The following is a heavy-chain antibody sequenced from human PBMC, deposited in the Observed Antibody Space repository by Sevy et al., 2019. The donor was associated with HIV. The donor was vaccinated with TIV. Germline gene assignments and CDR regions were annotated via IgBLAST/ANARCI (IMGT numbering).Heavy chain of an antibody. V-gene: IGHV1-69*13. CDR3: ARAGTSGRDGYNYVGY. Sequence: ASVKVSCKASGGTFSSCAISWVRQAPGQGLEWMGGIIPIFGTANYAQKFQGRVTITADESTSTAYMELSSLRAEDTAVYYCARAGTSGRDGYNYVGYWGQGTLVTVSS. CDR1: GGTFSSCA. J-gene: IGHJ4*02. D-gene: IGHD5-12*01. CDR2: IIPIFGTA.